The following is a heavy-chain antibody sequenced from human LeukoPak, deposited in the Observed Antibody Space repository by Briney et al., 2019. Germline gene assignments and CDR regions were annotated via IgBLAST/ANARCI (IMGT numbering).Heavy chain of an antibody. J-gene: IGHJ4*02. Sequence: SETLSLTCSVYGGSFSGYYWSWIRQPPGKGLEWIGEINHSGSTNYNPSLKSRVTISVDTSKNQFSLKLSSVTAADTAVYYCARLRGIAARQSFGYWGQGTLVTVSS. CDR2: INHSGST. D-gene: IGHD6-6*01. CDR3: ARLRGIAARQSFGY. V-gene: IGHV4-34*01. CDR1: GGSFSGYY.